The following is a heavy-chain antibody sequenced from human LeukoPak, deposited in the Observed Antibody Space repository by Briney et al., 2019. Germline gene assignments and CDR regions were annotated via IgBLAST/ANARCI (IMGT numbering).Heavy chain of an antibody. V-gene: IGHV6-1*01. J-gene: IGHJ4*02. Sequence: KCSQTLSLTCAISGDSVSRNSAAWNWIRQSPSRGLEWLGRTYYRSKWYDDFAESVKSRITINPDTSKNQFSLQLNSVTPEDTAVYYCASGNYDFDYWGQGTLVTVSS. CDR1: GDSVSRNSAA. CDR3: ASGNYDFDY. D-gene: IGHD4-11*01. CDR2: TYYRSKWYD.